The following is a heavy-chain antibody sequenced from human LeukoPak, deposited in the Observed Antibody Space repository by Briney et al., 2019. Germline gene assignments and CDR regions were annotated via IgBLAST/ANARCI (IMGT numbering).Heavy chain of an antibody. CDR1: GFAFSALW. J-gene: IGHJ4*02. Sequence: GGSLRLSCAASGFAFSALWMDWVRQAPGKGLVWVSHVNRDGSSAYYADSVKGRFTISRDNAKNTVYLQMNNLRVEDTAVYYCAKATVVVVVAARIFDYWGQGTLVTVSS. CDR3: AKATVVVVVAARIFDY. D-gene: IGHD2-15*01. V-gene: IGHV3-74*01. CDR2: VNRDGSSA.